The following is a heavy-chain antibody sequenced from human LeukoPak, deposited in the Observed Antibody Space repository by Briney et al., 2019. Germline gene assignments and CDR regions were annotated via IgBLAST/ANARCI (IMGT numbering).Heavy chain of an antibody. CDR3: ARDLCNGDSCYSGYFDL. D-gene: IGHD2-15*01. J-gene: IGHJ2*01. CDR1: GGSFSAYY. Sequence: SETLSLTCAVYGGSFSAYYWSWIRQSPGKGLEWIAEINHRGDTNYNPSVKSRVSISVDTSKNQFSLKVTSLTAADTAVYYCARDLCNGDSCYSGYFDLWGRGTLVTVSS. CDR2: INHRGDT. V-gene: IGHV4-34*01.